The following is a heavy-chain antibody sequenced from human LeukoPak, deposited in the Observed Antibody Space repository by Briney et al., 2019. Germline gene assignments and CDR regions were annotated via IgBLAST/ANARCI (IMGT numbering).Heavy chain of an antibody. CDR3: ASSLPKYSSSWYLFNY. V-gene: IGHV3-30*03. Sequence: PGGSLRLSCAASGFTFSSYGMHWVRQTPGKGLEWVAVISYDGSNKYYADSVKGRFTISRDNSKNTLYLQMNSLRAEDTAVYYCASSLPKYSSSWYLFNYWGQGTLVTV. CDR1: GFTFSSYG. CDR2: ISYDGSNK. J-gene: IGHJ4*02. D-gene: IGHD6-13*01.